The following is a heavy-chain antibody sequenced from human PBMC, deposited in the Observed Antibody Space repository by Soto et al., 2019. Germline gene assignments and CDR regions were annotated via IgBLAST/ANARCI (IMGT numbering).Heavy chain of an antibody. CDR1: GGSVSSGSYY. D-gene: IGHD1-26*01. CDR3: ARLDNTGRYQSFDY. CDR2: ISYSGST. V-gene: IGHV4-39*01. J-gene: IGHJ4*02. Sequence: KLRETLSLTCTVSGGSVSSGSYYWSWIRQPPGKGLEWIGIISYSGSTYYNPSLKSRVTIFVDTSKNQFSLKLTSVTAADTSVYHCARLDNTGRYQSFDYWGQGILVTVSS.